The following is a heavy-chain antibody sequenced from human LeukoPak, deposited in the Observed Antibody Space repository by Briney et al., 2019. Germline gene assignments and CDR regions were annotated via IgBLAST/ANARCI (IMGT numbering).Heavy chain of an antibody. CDR3: ARIKAVITPWALDN. D-gene: IGHD4-23*01. Sequence: SETLSLTCTVSGDSISSGDYYWGWIRQPPGKGLAWIGSISYTGITYYNPSLKSRVSISVDTSKNQFSLKLRSVTAADTAVYFCARIKAVITPWALDNWGQGTLVTVSS. CDR2: ISYTGIT. V-gene: IGHV4-39*07. CDR1: GDSISSGDYY. J-gene: IGHJ4*02.